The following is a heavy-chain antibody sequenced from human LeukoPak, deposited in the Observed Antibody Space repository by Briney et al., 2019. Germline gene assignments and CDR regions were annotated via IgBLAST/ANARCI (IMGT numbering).Heavy chain of an antibody. V-gene: IGHV1-2*02. CDR2: INPNSGGT. D-gene: IGHD2-2*02. CDR1: GYTFTGYY. CDR3: ARGRYCSSTSCHINWFDP. J-gene: IGHJ5*02. Sequence: ASVKVSCKASGYTFTGYYMHWVRQAPGQGLEWMGWINPNSGGTNYAQKFQGRVTMTRDTSISTAYMELSRLRSGDTAVYYCARGRYCSSTSCHINWFDPWGQGTLVTVSS.